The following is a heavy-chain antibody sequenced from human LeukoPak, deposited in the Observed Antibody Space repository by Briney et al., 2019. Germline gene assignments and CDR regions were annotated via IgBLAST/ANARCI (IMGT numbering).Heavy chain of an antibody. J-gene: IGHJ4*02. V-gene: IGHV3-64*01. CDR3: ARRYCSGATCYYDY. CDR1: GFTLNSYA. Sequence: PGGSLRLSCAASGFTLNSYAMHWVRQAPGKGLEYVSSISSNGGSTYYGNSVKGRFTISRDNSKNTLYLQMGSLRAEDMAVYYCARRYCSGATCYYDYWGQGTLVAVSS. CDR2: ISSNGGST. D-gene: IGHD2-15*01.